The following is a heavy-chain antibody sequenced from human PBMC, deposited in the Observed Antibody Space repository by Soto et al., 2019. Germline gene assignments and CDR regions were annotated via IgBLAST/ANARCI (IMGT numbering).Heavy chain of an antibody. Sequence: SETLSLTCTVSGGSISSDNFFWSWIRQPPGEGLEWIGYIYYRGSTYYDPSLESRLTLLVDTSKNQFSLKLRSVTAADTAVYYCARVAIACPSSSCYNHYYYSLDVWGQGTTVTVSS. J-gene: IGHJ6*02. CDR1: GGSISSDNFF. V-gene: IGHV4-30-4*01. CDR3: ARVAIACPSSSCYNHYYYSLDV. D-gene: IGHD2-2*02. CDR2: IYYRGST.